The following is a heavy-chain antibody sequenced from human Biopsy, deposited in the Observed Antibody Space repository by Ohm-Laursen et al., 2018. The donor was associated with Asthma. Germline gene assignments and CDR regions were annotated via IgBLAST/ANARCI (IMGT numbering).Heavy chain of an antibody. D-gene: IGHD3-22*01. J-gene: IGHJ5*02. CDR1: GGSFSSNY. Sequence: GTLSLTWAVYGGSFSSNYWSWIRQTPGKGLEWLGDTHHSGYTNYNPSLSSRLTLSVDTSKNQFSLKLSSVTAADTAVYYCARGRITMIGGWFDPWGQGTLVTVSS. CDR3: ARGRITMIGGWFDP. V-gene: IGHV4-34*01. CDR2: THHSGYT.